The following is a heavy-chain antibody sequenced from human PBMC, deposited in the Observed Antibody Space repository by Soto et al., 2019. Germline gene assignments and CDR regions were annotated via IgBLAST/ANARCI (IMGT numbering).Heavy chain of an antibody. CDR3: AHVILSSEQWLD. J-gene: IGHJ4*02. CDR1: GYTFTSYA. D-gene: IGHD6-19*01. Sequence: ASVKVSCKASGYTFTSYAMHWVRQAPGQRLEWMGWINAGNGNTKYSQKFQGRVTITRDKSASTAYMELSSLRSEDTAVYYCAHVILSSEQWLDWGQGTLVTVSS. CDR2: INAGNGNT. V-gene: IGHV1-3*01.